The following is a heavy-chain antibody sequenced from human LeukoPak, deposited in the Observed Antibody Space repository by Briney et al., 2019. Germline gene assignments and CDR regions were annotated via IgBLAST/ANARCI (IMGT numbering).Heavy chain of an antibody. CDR1: GFTFGDTW. CDR2: IEQDGSEK. J-gene: IGHJ4*02. V-gene: IGHV3-7*03. Sequence: GGSLRLSCAASGFTFGDTWMNWVRQVPGQGLEWVANIEQDGSEKFYVASAKGRFTIPRDNGKSSLYLQMNSLRAEDTALYYCATSYDMGWLVGYWGXGTLVTVSS. CDR3: ATSYDMGWLVGY. D-gene: IGHD3-16*01.